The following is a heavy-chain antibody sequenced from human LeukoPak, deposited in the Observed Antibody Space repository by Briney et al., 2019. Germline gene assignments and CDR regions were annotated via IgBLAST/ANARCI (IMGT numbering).Heavy chain of an antibody. Sequence: ASVKVSCKASGYTFTGYYMHWVRQAPGQGPEWMGWINPNSGGTNYAQKFQGRVTMTRDTSISTAYMELSRLRSDDTAVYYCARVKGAWYYMDVWGKGTTVTVSS. D-gene: IGHD1-26*01. J-gene: IGHJ6*03. CDR3: ARVKGAWYYMDV. CDR2: INPNSGGT. V-gene: IGHV1-2*02. CDR1: GYTFTGYY.